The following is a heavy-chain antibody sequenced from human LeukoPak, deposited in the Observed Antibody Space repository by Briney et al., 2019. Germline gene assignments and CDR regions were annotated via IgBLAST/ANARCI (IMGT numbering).Heavy chain of an antibody. V-gene: IGHV3-73*01. Sequence: GGSLRLSCAASGFTFSGSAIHWVRQASGKGLEWVGRIRSKVNTYATAYAASVKGRFTISRDDSKNTAYLQMNSLRAEDTAVYYCAQQREVVTKYFQHWGQGTLVTVSS. J-gene: IGHJ1*01. CDR3: AQQREVVTKYFQH. CDR1: GFTFSGSA. D-gene: IGHD3-22*01. CDR2: IRSKVNTYAT.